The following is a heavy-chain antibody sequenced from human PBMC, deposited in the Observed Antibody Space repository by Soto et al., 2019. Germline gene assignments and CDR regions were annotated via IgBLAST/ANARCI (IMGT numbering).Heavy chain of an antibody. CDR3: AKDTAYAMDV. J-gene: IGHJ6*02. D-gene: IGHD2-15*01. V-gene: IGHV3-74*01. Sequence: EVQLVESGGGLVQPGGSLRLSCAASGFDFSNSWIHWVRQGPGKGLVWVSHINSDRSGTTYAYSVKDRFTISRDNAKNTLYLQMNSLRAKDTAVYYCAKDTAYAMDVWGQGTTVTVSS. CDR2: INSDRSGT. CDR1: GFDFSNSW.